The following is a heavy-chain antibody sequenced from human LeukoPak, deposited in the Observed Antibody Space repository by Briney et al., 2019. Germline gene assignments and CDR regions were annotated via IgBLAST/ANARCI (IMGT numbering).Heavy chain of an antibody. V-gene: IGHV4-34*12. CDR1: GGSFSGYY. CDR3: AGYSGSPRYFDY. CDR2: IIHSGST. D-gene: IGHD6-6*01. J-gene: IGHJ4*02. Sequence: SETLSLTCAVYGGSFSGYYWSWIHQTPGKGLEWIGEIIHSGSTNYSPSLKSRVTISLDAAKSQFSLRLTSVTAADTAVYYCAGYSGSPRYFDYWGQGTLVTVSS.